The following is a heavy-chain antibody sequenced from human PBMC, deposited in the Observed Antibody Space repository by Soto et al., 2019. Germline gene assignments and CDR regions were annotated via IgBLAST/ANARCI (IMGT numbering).Heavy chain of an antibody. D-gene: IGHD1-1*01. J-gene: IGHJ6*02. V-gene: IGHV3-21*01. CDR1: GFTFSIYS. CDR2: ISSSSSYI. CDR3: ARVGDWNDGFDYYYGMDV. Sequence: GGSLRLSCAASGFTFSIYSMNWVRQAPGKGLEWVSSISSSSSYIYYADSVKGRFTISRDNAKNSLYLQMNSLRAEDTAVYYCARVGDWNDGFDYYYGMDVWGQGTTVTVSS.